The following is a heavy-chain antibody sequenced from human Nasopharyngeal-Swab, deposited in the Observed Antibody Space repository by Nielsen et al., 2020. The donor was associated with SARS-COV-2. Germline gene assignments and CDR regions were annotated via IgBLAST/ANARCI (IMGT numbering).Heavy chain of an antibody. Sequence: GSLRPSCAVYGGSFSGYYWSWIRQPPGKGLEWIGEINHSGSTNYNPSLKSRVTISVDTSKNQFSLKLSSVTAADTAVYYCARAHYDYVWGTYRDYWGQGTLVTVSS. CDR2: INHSGST. CDR3: ARAHYDYVWGTYRDY. J-gene: IGHJ4*02. V-gene: IGHV4-34*01. CDR1: GGSFSGYY. D-gene: IGHD3-16*02.